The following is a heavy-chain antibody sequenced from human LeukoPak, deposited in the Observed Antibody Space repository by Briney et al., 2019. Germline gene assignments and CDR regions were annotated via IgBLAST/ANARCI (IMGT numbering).Heavy chain of an antibody. CDR1: GGSINYYY. Sequence: PSETLSLTCIVSGGSINYYYWSWIRQVAGKGLEWTGRIYTSGSTNYNPSLKSRITMSVDTSKNQFSLKLSSVTAADTAVYYCARLAPVQGVIISGGQNFDYWGQGTLVTVSS. CDR2: IYTSGST. J-gene: IGHJ4*02. D-gene: IGHD3-10*01. V-gene: IGHV4-4*07. CDR3: ARLAPVQGVIISGGQNFDY.